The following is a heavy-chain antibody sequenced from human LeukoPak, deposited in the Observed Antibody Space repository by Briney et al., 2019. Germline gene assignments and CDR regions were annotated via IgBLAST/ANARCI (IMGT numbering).Heavy chain of an antibody. CDR2: IYYSGST. J-gene: IGHJ3*02. Sequence: PSETLSLTCTVSGGSISSYYWSWIRQPPGKGLEWIGYIYYSGSTNYNPSLKSRVTISVDTSKNQFSLKLSSVTAADTAVYYCASLGGAVDAFDIWGQGTMVTVSS. CDR1: GGSISSYY. D-gene: IGHD1-26*01. V-gene: IGHV4-59*01. CDR3: ASLGGAVDAFDI.